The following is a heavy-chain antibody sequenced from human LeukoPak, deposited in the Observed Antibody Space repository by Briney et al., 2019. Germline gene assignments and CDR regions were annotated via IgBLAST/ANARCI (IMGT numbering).Heavy chain of an antibody. V-gene: IGHV3-23*01. Sequence: PGGSLRLSCAAPGITFNRNAIRWGRQAPGKGLEWVLTIGGSGNKTFYAASVKGRFTISRDNSKNMVHLQMNSLTGEDTALYYCVRRGDASSGWGDHDFWGQGALVTVSS. CDR2: IGGSGNKT. CDR1: GITFNRNA. J-gene: IGHJ4*02. D-gene: IGHD6-19*01. CDR3: VRRGDASSGWGDHDF.